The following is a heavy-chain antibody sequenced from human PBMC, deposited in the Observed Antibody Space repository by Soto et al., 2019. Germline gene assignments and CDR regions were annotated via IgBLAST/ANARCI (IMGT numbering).Heavy chain of an antibody. D-gene: IGHD6-6*01. CDR2: ISYDGSNK. Sequence: PWGSLRLSCAASGFTFISYAIHFIRQAPFKGLEWVAVISYDGSNKYYADSVKGRFTISRDNSKNTLYLQMNSLRAEDTAVYYCASLHSSSSLFDYWGQGTLVTVSS. CDR1: GFTFISYA. V-gene: IGHV3-30-3*01. J-gene: IGHJ4*02. CDR3: ASLHSSSSLFDY.